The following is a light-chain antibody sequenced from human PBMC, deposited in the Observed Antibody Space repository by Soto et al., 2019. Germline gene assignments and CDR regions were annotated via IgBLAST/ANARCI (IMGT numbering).Light chain of an antibody. CDR1: QSVSSY. V-gene: IGKV3-20*01. CDR3: QQYGSSGT. CDR2: DAF. Sequence: EIALTQSPAPLFLCQGERATLSCRASQSVSSYLAWYQQKPGQAPRLLIYDAFNRATGIPDRFSGSGSGTDFTLTISRLEPEDFAVYYCQQYGSSGTFGQGTKVDIK. J-gene: IGKJ1*01.